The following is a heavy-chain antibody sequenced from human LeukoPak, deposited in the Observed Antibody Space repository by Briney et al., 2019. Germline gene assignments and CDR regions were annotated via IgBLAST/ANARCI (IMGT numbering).Heavy chain of an antibody. D-gene: IGHD3-10*01. Sequence: SETLSLTCTVSGGSISSSSCYWGWIRQPPGKGLEWIGSIYYSGSTYYNPSLKSRVTISVDTSKNQFSLKLSSVTAADTAGYYCARLPAGSGSLSYFDYWGEGTLATVSS. CDR2: IYYSGST. J-gene: IGHJ4*02. V-gene: IGHV4-39*01. CDR1: GGSISSSSCY. CDR3: ARLPAGSGSLSYFDY.